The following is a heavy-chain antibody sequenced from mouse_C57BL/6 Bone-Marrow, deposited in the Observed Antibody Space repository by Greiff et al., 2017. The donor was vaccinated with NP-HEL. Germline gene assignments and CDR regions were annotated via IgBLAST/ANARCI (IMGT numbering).Heavy chain of an antibody. CDR1: GYTFTDHI. Sequence: VQLQQSGAELASPGASVTLSCKASGYTFTDHIMNWVKKRPGQGLEWIGRIYPVSGETNYNQKFMGKATLTVDKSSSTAYMELNSLTSEDSAVYYCLYGSSYPFDYWGQGTTLTVSS. D-gene: IGHD1-1*01. V-gene: IGHV1-11*01. CDR2: IYPVSGET. J-gene: IGHJ2*01. CDR3: LYGSSYPFDY.